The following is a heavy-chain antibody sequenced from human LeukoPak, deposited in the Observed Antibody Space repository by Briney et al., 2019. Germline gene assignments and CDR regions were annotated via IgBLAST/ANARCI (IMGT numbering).Heavy chain of an antibody. V-gene: IGHV3-30-3*01. J-gene: IGHJ6*02. CDR3: ARETGARYQLLFSYGMDV. Sequence: GGSLRLSCAASGFTFSSYAMHWVRQAPGKGLEWVAVISHDGSNKYYADSVKGRFTISRDNSKNTLYLQMNSLRAEDTAVYYCARETGARYQLLFSYGMDVWGQGTTVTVSS. D-gene: IGHD2-2*01. CDR2: ISHDGSNK. CDR1: GFTFSSYA.